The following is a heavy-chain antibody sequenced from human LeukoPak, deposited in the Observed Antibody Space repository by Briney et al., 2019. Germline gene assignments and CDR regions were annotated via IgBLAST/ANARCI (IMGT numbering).Heavy chain of an antibody. V-gene: IGHV3-21*01. D-gene: IGHD5-24*01. CDR2: ISSGSLYI. Sequence: GGSLRLSCAASGFTFSSYNMNWVRQAPGKGLEWVSFISSGSLYIYYADSLKGRFTISRDNAKKSLYLQMNGLGAEDTAVYSCVREGRDTFDYWGQGTLVTVSS. CDR1: GFTFSSYN. CDR3: VREGRDTFDY. J-gene: IGHJ4*02.